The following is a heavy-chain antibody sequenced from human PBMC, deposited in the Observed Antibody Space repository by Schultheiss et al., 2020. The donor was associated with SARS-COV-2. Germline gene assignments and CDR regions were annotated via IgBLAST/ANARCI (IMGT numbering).Heavy chain of an antibody. D-gene: IGHD3-16*02. CDR1: GFTFTSSA. V-gene: IGHV1-58*01. CDR2: IVVGSGNT. J-gene: IGHJ4*02. CDR3: ARPRNYVWGSYRLNY. Sequence: SVKVSCKPSGFTFTSSAVQWVRQARGERLEWIGWIVVGSGNTNNAQKFQERVTITRDLSTGTAYMELSSLRSEDTAVYYCARPRNYVWGSYRLNYWGQGTLVTVSS.